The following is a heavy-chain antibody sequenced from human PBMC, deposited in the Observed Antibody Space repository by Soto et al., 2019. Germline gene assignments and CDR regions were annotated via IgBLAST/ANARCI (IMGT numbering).Heavy chain of an antibody. CDR2: IKSDGTT. D-gene: IGHD3-22*01. J-gene: IGHJ4*02. V-gene: IGHV3-74*01. CDR1: EFTVSNYW. Sequence: GGSLRLSCAASEFTVSNYWMNWVRQAPGKGLVWVSHIKSDGTTSYADSVEGRFTVSRDNSKNTLYLQMNSLRAEDTAVYYCAKYRYYYDSSGSLDYWGQGTLVTVSS. CDR3: AKYRYYYDSSGSLDY.